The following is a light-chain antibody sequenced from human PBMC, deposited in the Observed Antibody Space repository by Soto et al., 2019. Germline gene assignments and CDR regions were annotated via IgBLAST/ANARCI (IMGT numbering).Light chain of an antibody. CDR2: EVT. CDR1: SSDVGIYNY. CDR3: SSYTTSSTRV. V-gene: IGLV2-14*01. Sequence: QSLLPHPASVSWSAGHSISISCTGSSSDVGIYNYVSWYQQHPGKVPKLIIYEVTSRPSGVSIRFSGSKSGNTASLTISGLQPEEEADYYCSSYTTSSTRVFGTGTKVTAL. J-gene: IGLJ1*01.